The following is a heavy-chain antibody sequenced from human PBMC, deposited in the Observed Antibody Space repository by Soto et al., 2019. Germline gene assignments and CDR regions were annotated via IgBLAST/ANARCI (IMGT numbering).Heavy chain of an antibody. CDR1: GYTFTTYD. J-gene: IGHJ4*02. CDR2: MNPYNGDT. Sequence: QVQLVQSGAEVKKPGASVKVSCKASGYTFTTYDVNWMRQATGQGPEWLGWMNPYNGDTGYAQKFQGRVTLTRDTSINTAYLELSSLTYEDTAVDYCARNSRETGYFDYWGQGTLVTVSS. CDR3: ARNSRETGYFDY. V-gene: IGHV1-8*02. D-gene: IGHD3-22*01.